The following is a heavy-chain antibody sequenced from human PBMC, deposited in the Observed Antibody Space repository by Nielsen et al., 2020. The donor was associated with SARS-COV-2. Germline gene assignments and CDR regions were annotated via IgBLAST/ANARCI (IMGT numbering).Heavy chain of an antibody. V-gene: IGHV3-48*02. D-gene: IGHD1-26*01. Sequence: GESLKISCAASGFTFSSYSMNWVRQAPGKGLEWVSYISSSSSTIYYADSVKGRFTISRDNVKNSLYLQMNSLRDEDTAVYYCARVGGSYSDYWGQGTLVTVSS. CDR1: GFTFSSYS. CDR2: ISSSSSTI. CDR3: ARVGGSYSDY. J-gene: IGHJ4*02.